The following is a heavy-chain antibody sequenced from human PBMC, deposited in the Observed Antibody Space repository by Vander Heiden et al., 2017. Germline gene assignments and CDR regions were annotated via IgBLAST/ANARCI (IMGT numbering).Heavy chain of an antibody. CDR3: ARRPTYCGQCFDF. CDR1: GSTFSTYS. V-gene: IGHV3-48*01. Sequence: EVQLVESGGGLVQPGGSLRLSCAASGSTFSTYSINWVRQAPGEGLEWFSYISGSSGIIYYADSVKGRFTISRDNAKNSVFLEMNSLRAEDTAVYYCARRPTYCGQCFDFWGQGTLVTVSS. J-gene: IGHJ4*02. D-gene: IGHD2-21*01. CDR2: ISGSSGII.